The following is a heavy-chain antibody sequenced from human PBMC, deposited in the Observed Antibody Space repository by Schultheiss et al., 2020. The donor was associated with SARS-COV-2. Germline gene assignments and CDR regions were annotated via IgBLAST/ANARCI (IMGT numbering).Heavy chain of an antibody. J-gene: IGHJ3*02. Sequence: ASVKVSCKASGGTFSSYTISWVRQAPGQGLEWMGWINPNSGGTNYAQKFQGRVTMTRDTSISTAYMELSSLRSEDTAVYYCARYILTGYSDAFDIWGQGTMVTVSS. CDR3: ARYILTGYSDAFDI. D-gene: IGHD3-9*01. CDR2: INPNSGGT. CDR1: GGTFSSYT. V-gene: IGHV1-2*02.